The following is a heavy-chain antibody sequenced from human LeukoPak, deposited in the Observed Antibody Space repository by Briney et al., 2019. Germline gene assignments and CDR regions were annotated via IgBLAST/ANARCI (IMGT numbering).Heavy chain of an antibody. CDR2: IIPIFGTA. CDR1: GGTFSSYA. D-gene: IGHD2-2*01. V-gene: IGHV1-69*13. Sequence: SVKVSCKASGGTFSSYAISWVRQAPGQGLEWMGGIIPIFGTANYAQKFQGRVAITADESTSTAYMELSSLRSEDTAVYYCAIWWYCSSTSCYDYYGMDVWGQGTTVTASS. CDR3: AIWWYCSSTSCYDYYGMDV. J-gene: IGHJ6*02.